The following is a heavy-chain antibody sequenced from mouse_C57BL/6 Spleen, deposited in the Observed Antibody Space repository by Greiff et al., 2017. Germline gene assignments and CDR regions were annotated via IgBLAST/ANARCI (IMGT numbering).Heavy chain of an antibody. V-gene: IGHV5-12*01. CDR2: ISNGGGST. CDR3: ARHVRDALDY. Sequence: EVKLMESGGGLVQPGGSLKLSCAASGFTFSDYYMYWVRQTPEKRLEWVAYISNGGGSTYYPDTVKGRFTISRDNAKNTLYLQMSSLKSEDTAMYYCARHVRDALDYWGQGTTLTVSS. J-gene: IGHJ2*01. CDR1: GFTFSDYY.